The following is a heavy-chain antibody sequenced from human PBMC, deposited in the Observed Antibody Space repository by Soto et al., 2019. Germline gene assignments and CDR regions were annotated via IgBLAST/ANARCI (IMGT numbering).Heavy chain of an antibody. CDR1: GGSISSYY. J-gene: IGHJ6*03. CDR3: ARPSPQQLVPWDYYYMDV. CDR2: IYYSGST. Sequence: SETLSLTCTVSGGSISSYYWSWIRQPPGKGLEWIGYIYYSGSTNYNPSLKSRVTISVDTSKNQFSLKLSSVTAADTAVYYCARPSPQQLVPWDYYYMDVWGKGTTVTVSS. V-gene: IGHV4-59*08. D-gene: IGHD6-13*01.